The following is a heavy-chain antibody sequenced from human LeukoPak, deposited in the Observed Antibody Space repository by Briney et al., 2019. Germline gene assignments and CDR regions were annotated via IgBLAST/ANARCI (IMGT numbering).Heavy chain of an antibody. J-gene: IGHJ4*02. CDR3: ARIDCSSATCYTWSFDY. Sequence: GGSLRLSCAASGFTFSSYWMSWVRQAPGKGLEWVANIRQDGSENYYVDSVKGRFTFSRDNAKNSLYLQMNSRRPENTAVYYCARIDCSSATCYTWSFDYWGQGTLVTVSS. CDR1: GFTFSSYW. V-gene: IGHV3-7*03. CDR2: IRQDGSEN. D-gene: IGHD2-2*02.